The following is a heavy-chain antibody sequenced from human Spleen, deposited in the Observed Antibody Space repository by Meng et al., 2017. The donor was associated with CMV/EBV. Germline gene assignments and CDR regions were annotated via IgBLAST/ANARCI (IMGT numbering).Heavy chain of an antibody. CDR1: GFTFSSYA. CDR2: IRFDGTNK. Sequence: GGSLRLSCAASGFTFSSYAMHWVRQAPGKGLEWVANIRFDGTNKYHADSVKGRFTISRDNSKNTLYLQMNSLRAEDTAVYYCAKARDYYDSSGLYYFDYWGQGTLVTVSS. J-gene: IGHJ4*02. CDR3: AKARDYYDSSGLYYFDY. D-gene: IGHD3-22*01. V-gene: IGHV3-30*02.